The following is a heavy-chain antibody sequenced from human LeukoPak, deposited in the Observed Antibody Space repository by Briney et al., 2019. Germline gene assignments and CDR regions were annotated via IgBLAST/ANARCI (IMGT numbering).Heavy chain of an antibody. CDR3: AKGSGYSYGSYDAFDI. CDR1: GFTFSNYA. D-gene: IGHD5-18*01. V-gene: IGHV3-23*01. J-gene: IGHJ3*02. CDR2: ISGSGGST. Sequence: GGSLRLSCAASGFTFSNYAMSWVRQAPGKGLEWVSIISGSGGSTYYADSVRGRFTISRDNSKNTLYVQMNSLRAEDTAVYYCAKGSGYSYGSYDAFDIWGQGIMVTVSS.